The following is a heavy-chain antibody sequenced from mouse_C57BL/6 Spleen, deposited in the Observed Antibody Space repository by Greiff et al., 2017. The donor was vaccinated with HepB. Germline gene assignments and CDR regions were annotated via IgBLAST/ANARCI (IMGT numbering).Heavy chain of an antibody. CDR3: ARDYEFDY. CDR1: GFTFSSYA. J-gene: IGHJ2*01. V-gene: IGHV5-4*01. Sequence: EVQLVESGGGLVKPGGSLKLSCAASGFTFSSYAMSWVRQTPEKRLEWVATISDGGSYTYYPDNVKGRFTISRDNAKNNLYLQMSHLKSEDTAMYYCARDYEFDYWGQGTTLTVSS. CDR2: ISDGGSYT. D-gene: IGHD2-3*01.